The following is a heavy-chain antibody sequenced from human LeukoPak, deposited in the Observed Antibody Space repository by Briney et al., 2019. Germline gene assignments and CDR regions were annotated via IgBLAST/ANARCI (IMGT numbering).Heavy chain of an antibody. Sequence: SQTLFLTCTVSGGSISSGSYYWSWIRQPAGKGLEWIGRIYTSGSTNYNPSLKSRVTISVDTSKNQFSLKLSSVTAADTAVYYCARVSGDFWSGYSNWFDPWGQGTLVTVSS. CDR1: GGSISSGSYY. CDR3: ARVSGDFWSGYSNWFDP. D-gene: IGHD3-3*01. CDR2: IYTSGST. V-gene: IGHV4-61*02. J-gene: IGHJ5*02.